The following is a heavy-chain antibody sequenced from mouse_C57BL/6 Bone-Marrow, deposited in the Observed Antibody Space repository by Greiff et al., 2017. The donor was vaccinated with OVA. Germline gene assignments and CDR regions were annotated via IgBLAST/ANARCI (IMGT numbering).Heavy chain of an antibody. D-gene: IGHD2-4*01. CDR1: GFSLSTFGMG. CDR3: ARMEIYYDYDGVDY. Sequence: QVTLKESGPGILQPSQTLSLTCSFSGFSLSTFGMGVGWIRQPSGKGLEWLAHIWWDDDKYYNPALKSRLTISKDTSKNQVCLKIANVDTADTATYYCARMEIYYDYDGVDYWGQGTTLTVSS. J-gene: IGHJ2*01. CDR2: IWWDDDK. V-gene: IGHV8-8*01.